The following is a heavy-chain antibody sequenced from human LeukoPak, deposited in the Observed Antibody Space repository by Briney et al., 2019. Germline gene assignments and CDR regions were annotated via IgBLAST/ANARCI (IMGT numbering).Heavy chain of an antibody. J-gene: IGHJ5*02. CDR3: ARDLGIAAAAGGFDP. CDR1: GGSISSYY. CDR2: IYTSGST. D-gene: IGHD6-13*01. V-gene: IGHV4-4*07. Sequence: PSETLSLTCTVSGGSISSYYWSWIRQPAGKGLEWIGRIYTSGSTNYNPSLKSRVTISVDKSKNQFSLKLSSVTAADTAVYYCARDLGIAAAAGGFDPWGQGTLVTVSS.